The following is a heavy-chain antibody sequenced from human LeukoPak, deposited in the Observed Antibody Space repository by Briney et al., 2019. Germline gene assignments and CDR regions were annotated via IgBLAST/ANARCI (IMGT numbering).Heavy chain of an antibody. Sequence: ASVTVSCKASGGTFSSYAISWVRQAPGQGLEWMGWINPNSGGTNYAQKFQGRVTMTRDTSISTAYMELSRLRSDDTAVYYCARDLVRAPNWFDPWGQGTLVTVSS. D-gene: IGHD3-3*01. V-gene: IGHV1-2*02. CDR2: INPNSGGT. CDR1: GGTFSSYA. CDR3: ARDLVRAPNWFDP. J-gene: IGHJ5*02.